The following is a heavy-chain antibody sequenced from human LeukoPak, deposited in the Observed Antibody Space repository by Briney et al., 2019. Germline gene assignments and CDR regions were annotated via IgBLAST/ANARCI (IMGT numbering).Heavy chain of an antibody. CDR2: ISRTGTTI. V-gene: IGHV3-48*01. D-gene: IGHD2-21*02. Sequence: GGSLRLSCAASGFTFNSYTMNWVRQAPGKGLEWISYISRTGTTIYHADSVKGRFTISRDNAKNSLYPQMNSLGSEDTGLDFCARALGSGDHGLLVWGQGTLLTVSS. J-gene: IGHJ4*02. CDR3: ARALGSGDHGLLV. CDR1: GFTFNSYT.